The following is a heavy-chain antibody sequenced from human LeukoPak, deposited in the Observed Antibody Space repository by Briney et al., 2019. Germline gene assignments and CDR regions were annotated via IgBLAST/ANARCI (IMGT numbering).Heavy chain of an antibody. V-gene: IGHV3-11*01. J-gene: IGHJ5*02. CDR3: ARARDSASGWFDP. CDR1: GFTFTDYY. CDR2: ISHTGNYI. Sequence: GGSLRLSCAASGFTFTDYYMSWISQAPGKGPEWVSYISHTGNYILYADSVKGRFTISRDNAKNSVSLQTNSLRAEDTAVYYCARARDSASGWFDPWGQGTLVTVSS.